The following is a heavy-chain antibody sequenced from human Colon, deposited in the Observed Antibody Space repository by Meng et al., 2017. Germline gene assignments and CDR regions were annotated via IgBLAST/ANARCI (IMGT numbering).Heavy chain of an antibody. CDR2: ISASGSHI. Sequence: GGSLRLSCVVSGLIFSHYEMSWVRQAPGKGPEWVSYISASGSHIYYADSVQGRFTISRNNARNSLYLQMTRLRPEDTAIYYWTTDLGASTWGAEYYESWGQGTLVTVSS. J-gene: IGHJ4*02. D-gene: IGHD3-16*01. V-gene: IGHV3-48*03. CDR3: TTDLGASTWGAEYYES. CDR1: GLIFSHYE.